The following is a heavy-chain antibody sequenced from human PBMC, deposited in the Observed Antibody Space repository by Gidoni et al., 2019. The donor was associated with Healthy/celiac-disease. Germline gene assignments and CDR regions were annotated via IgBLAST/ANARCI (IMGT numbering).Heavy chain of an antibody. CDR2: IYSGGST. V-gene: IGHV3-53*01. Sequence: EVQLVASGGGLIQPGGSLRPSCAASGLTVSSNYMSWVRQAPGKGLEWVSVIYSGGSTYYADAVKGRFTISRDNSKNTLYLQMNSLRAEDTAVYYCAGIWFGELGYYYYGMDVWGQGTTVTVSS. J-gene: IGHJ6*02. D-gene: IGHD3-10*01. CDR3: AGIWFGELGYYYYGMDV. CDR1: GLTVSSNY.